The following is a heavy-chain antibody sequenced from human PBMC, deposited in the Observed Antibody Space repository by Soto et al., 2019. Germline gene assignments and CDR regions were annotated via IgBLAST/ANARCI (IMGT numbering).Heavy chain of an antibody. D-gene: IGHD6-13*01. Sequence: QVQLVESGGGVVQPGRSLRLSCAASGFTFSSYGMHWVRQAPGKGLEWVAVISYDGSNKYYADSVKGRFTISRDNSKNTLYLQMNSLRAEDTAVYYCAKGIAARKLDGIDYWGQGTLVTVSS. CDR2: ISYDGSNK. V-gene: IGHV3-30*18. J-gene: IGHJ4*02. CDR3: AKGIAARKLDGIDY. CDR1: GFTFSSYG.